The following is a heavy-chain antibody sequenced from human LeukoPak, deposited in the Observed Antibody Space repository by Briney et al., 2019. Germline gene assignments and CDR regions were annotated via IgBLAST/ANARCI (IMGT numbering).Heavy chain of an antibody. CDR2: IYHSGST. J-gene: IGHJ4*02. D-gene: IGHD1-26*01. Sequence: SQTLSLTCAVSGGSISSGGYSWSWIRQPPGKGLEWIGYIYHSGSTYYNPSLKSRVTISVDRSKNQFSLKLSSVTAADTAVYYCARGKGDHGADYFDYWGQGTLVTVSS. CDR3: ARGKGDHGADYFDY. V-gene: IGHV4-30-2*01. CDR1: GGSISSGGYS.